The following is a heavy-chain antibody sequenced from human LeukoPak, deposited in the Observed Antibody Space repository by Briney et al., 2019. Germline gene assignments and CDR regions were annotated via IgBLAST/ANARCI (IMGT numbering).Heavy chain of an antibody. CDR1: GYSISSGYY. CDR2: IYHSGST. D-gene: IGHD6-13*01. J-gene: IGHJ5*02. Sequence: SETLSLTCTVSGYSISSGYYWGWIRQPPGKGLEWIGTIYHSGSTCYNPSLKSRVTISVDTSKNQFSLKLSSVTAADTAVYYCARGYFSSWYINWFDPWGQGTLVTVSS. V-gene: IGHV4-38-2*02. CDR3: ARGYFSSWYINWFDP.